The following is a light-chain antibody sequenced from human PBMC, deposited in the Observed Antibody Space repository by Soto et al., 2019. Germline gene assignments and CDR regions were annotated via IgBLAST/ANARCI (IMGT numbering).Light chain of an antibody. CDR3: QQYGSSAWT. CDR1: QSVSSSY. Sequence: EVVLTQSPATLSLSSGERATLSCRASQSVSSSYLAWFQQKPGQAPRLLIYGASSRATGIPDRFSGSGSGTDFTLTISRLEPEDFAVYYCQQYGSSAWTFGQGTKVDIK. V-gene: IGKV3-20*01. CDR2: GAS. J-gene: IGKJ1*01.